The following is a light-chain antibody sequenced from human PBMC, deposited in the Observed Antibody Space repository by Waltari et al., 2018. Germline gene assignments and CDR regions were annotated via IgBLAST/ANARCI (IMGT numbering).Light chain of an antibody. Sequence: QSALTQPRSVSGSPGQSVTIPCTGSSGDAGYFTYVSWYQQHPGKAPKLMIYVVTKRPSGVPDRFSGSRSADTASLTISGLQAEDEADYYCCSYGGSYTLVVFGGGTKLTVL. J-gene: IGLJ2*01. V-gene: IGLV2-11*01. CDR2: VVT. CDR1: SGDAGYFTY. CDR3: CSYGGSYTLVV.